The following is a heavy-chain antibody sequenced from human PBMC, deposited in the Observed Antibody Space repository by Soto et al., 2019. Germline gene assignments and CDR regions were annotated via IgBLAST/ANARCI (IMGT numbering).Heavy chain of an antibody. Sequence: QVQLVQSGAEVKKPGASVKVSCKSSGYTFTSYGISWVRQAPGQGLEWMGWISAYNGNTNYAQKLQGRVTMTIDTPTSKAYMELMSLRCDDTAVYYCAREEGTGWFDRWGQGTLVTVSS. J-gene: IGHJ5*02. D-gene: IGHD1-1*01. V-gene: IGHV1-18*04. CDR2: ISAYNGNT. CDR1: GYTFTSYG. CDR3: AREEGTGWFDR.